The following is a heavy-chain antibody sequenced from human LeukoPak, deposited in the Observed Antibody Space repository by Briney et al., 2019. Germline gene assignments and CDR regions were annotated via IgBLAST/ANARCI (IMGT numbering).Heavy chain of an antibody. Sequence: PSETLSLTCTVSGGSISSGSYYWSWIRQPAGKGLEWIGRIYTSGSTNYNPSLKSRVTISVDTSKNQFSLKLSSVTAADTAVYYCARDLTMVRGPVGDYWGQGTLVTVSS. D-gene: IGHD3-10*01. V-gene: IGHV4-61*02. J-gene: IGHJ4*02. CDR1: GGSISSGSYY. CDR3: ARDLTMVRGPVGDY. CDR2: IYTSGST.